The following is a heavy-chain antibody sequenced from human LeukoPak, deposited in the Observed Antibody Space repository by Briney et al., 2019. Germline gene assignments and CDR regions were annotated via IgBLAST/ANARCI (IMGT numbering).Heavy chain of an antibody. Sequence: PGESLKISCKGSGYIFTNYWIAWVRQRPGKGLEWMAIIYPGSSDARYSPSFQGQVTISADKSITTAYLQWSSLKASDTAIYYCVRYDGSFLSYFDYWGQGTLVTVSS. J-gene: IGHJ4*02. CDR1: GYIFTNYW. V-gene: IGHV5-51*01. CDR3: VRYDGSFLSYFDY. D-gene: IGHD2/OR15-2a*01. CDR2: IYPGSSDA.